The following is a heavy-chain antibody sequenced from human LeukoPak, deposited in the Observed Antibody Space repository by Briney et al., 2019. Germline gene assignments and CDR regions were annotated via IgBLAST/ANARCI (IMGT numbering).Heavy chain of an antibody. CDR1: GGSFSGYY. J-gene: IGHJ4*02. V-gene: IGHV3-23*01. D-gene: IGHD3-9*01. CDR2: VSGNGGRS. Sequence: ETLSLTCAVYGGSFSGYYWSWVRQAPGKGLEWVSGVSGNGGRSDYADSVKGRFTISRDNSKNSLFLQMNSLRAEDTAVYYCAKGVSGHYDILTGNDDWGQGTLVTVSS. CDR3: AKGVSGHYDILTGNDD.